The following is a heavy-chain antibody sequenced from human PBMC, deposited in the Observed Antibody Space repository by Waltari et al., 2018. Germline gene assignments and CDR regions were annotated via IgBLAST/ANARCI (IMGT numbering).Heavy chain of an antibody. J-gene: IGHJ5*02. CDR2: INPNSGGT. Sequence: QVQLVQSGAEVKKPGASVKVSCKDSESTFTGYSMNWVRPAPGQGLDWMGWINPNSGGTNYAQKFQGRVTMTRDTSISTAYMELSRLRSDDTAVYYCARAPPRGERRWFDPWGQGTLVTVSS. CDR1: ESTFTGYS. V-gene: IGHV1-2*02. CDR3: ARAPPRGERRWFDP. D-gene: IGHD1-1*01.